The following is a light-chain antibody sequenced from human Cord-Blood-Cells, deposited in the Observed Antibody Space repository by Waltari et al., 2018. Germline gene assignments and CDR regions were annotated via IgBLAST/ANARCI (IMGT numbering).Light chain of an antibody. CDR1: QSVSSY. CDR3: QQRSNWPRALT. V-gene: IGKV3-11*01. J-gene: IGKJ4*01. Sequence: EIVLIQSPATLSLSPGERATLSCRASQSVSSYLAWYQQKPGQAPRLLIYEASNRATGIPARFSGSGSGTDFTLTISSLEPEDFAVYYCQQRSNWPRALTFGGGTKVEIK. CDR2: EAS.